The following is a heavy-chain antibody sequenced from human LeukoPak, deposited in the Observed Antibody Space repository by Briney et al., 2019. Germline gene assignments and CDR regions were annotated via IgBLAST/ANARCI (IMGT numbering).Heavy chain of an antibody. Sequence: GGSLRLSRAASGFTFSSYVMHWVRQAPGKGLEWVAVIWYDGSNKYYADSVKGRFTISRDNSNNTLYLQMNSLRAEDTAVYYCARVRFDPWGQGTLVTVSS. V-gene: IGHV3-33*01. CDR1: GFTFSSYV. CDR3: ARVRFDP. J-gene: IGHJ5*02. CDR2: IWYDGSNK.